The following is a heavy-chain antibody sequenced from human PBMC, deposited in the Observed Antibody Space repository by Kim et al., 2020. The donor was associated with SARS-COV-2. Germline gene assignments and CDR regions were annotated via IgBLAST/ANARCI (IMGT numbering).Heavy chain of an antibody. V-gene: IGHV5-51*01. CDR1: GYTFINYW. CDR3: ARLGNYYDSGSNYMTSGDAFDM. Sequence: GESLKISCKASGYTFINYWIGWVRNMPGKGLEWTAIIYPGDSDTRYSPSVQGQVTISVDKSTSTAYLQWSSLKASDTAMYYCARLGNYYDSGSNYMTSGDAFDMWGQGTMVTISS. J-gene: IGHJ3*02. D-gene: IGHD3-10*01. CDR2: IYPGDSDT.